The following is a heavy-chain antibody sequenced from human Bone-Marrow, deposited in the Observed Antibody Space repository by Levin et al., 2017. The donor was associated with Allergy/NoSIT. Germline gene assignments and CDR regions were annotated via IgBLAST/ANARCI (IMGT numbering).Heavy chain of an antibody. CDR2: IYYTGRA. CDR1: GGSISSADYY. V-gene: IGHV4-30-4*01. J-gene: IGHJ4*02. CDR3: ARGRVGMLIEFGELAYFDS. Sequence: PSETLSLTCTVSGGSISSADYYWSWFRQPPGKGLEWIGYIYYTGRAYYNPSLKSRITISLDTSKNQFSLKVTSVAAADTAVYFCARGRVGMLIEFGELAYFDSWGQGTLVTVSS. D-gene: IGHD3-10*01.